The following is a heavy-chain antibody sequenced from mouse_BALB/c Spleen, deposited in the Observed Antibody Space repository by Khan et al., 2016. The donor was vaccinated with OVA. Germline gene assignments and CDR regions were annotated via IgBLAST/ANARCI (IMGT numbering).Heavy chain of an antibody. D-gene: IGHD1-1*01. CDR1: GFPLTSYG. Sequence: VELVESGPGLVAPSQSLSITCTVSGFPLTSYGVHWVRQPPGKGLEWLGVLWAGGSTNYNPALMSRLSISKDNSKNQVLLKKNSLQTDDTAMYYCARPYYGSAWFAYWGQGTLVTVSA. J-gene: IGHJ3*01. V-gene: IGHV2-9*02. CDR2: LWAGGST. CDR3: ARPYYGSAWFAY.